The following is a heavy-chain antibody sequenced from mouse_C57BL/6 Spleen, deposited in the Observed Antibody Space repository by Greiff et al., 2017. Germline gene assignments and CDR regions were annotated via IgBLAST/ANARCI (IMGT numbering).Heavy chain of an antibody. V-gene: IGHV6-3*01. J-gene: IGHJ4*01. CDR3: KRYYDGSYYAMDY. D-gene: IGHD1-1*01. Sequence: EVKLVESGGGLVQPGGSMKLSCVASGFTFSNYWMNWVRQSPEQGLEWVAQIRLKSDNYATHYEESVRGRFTISRDESKRRVYLQMSSIRAEDAGIYYCKRYYDGSYYAMDYWGQGTSVTVSS. CDR2: IRLKSDNYAT. CDR1: GFTFSNYW.